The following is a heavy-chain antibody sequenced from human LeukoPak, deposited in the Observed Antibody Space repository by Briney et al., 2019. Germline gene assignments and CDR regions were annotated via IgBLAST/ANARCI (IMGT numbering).Heavy chain of an antibody. CDR3: ARARPTEGPYGMDV. D-gene: IGHD1-14*01. V-gene: IGHV3-21*05. CDR1: GFTFSSYA. J-gene: IGHJ6*04. Sequence: GGSLRLSCAASGFTFSSYAMSWVRQAPGKGLEWVSYISSSSSYTNYADSVKGRFTISRDNAKNSLYLQMNSLRAEDTAVYYCARARPTEGPYGMDVWGKGTTVTVSS. CDR2: ISSSSSYT.